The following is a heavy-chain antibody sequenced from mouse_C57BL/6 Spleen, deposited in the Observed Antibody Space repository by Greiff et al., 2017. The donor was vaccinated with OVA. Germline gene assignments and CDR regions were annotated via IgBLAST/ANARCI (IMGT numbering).Heavy chain of an antibody. D-gene: IGHD1-1*01. J-gene: IGHJ1*03. CDR2: IDPSDSYT. CDR1: GYTFTSYW. Sequence: VQLQQPGAELVRPGTSVKLSCKASGYTFTSYWMHWVKQRPGQGLEWIGVIDPSDSYTNYNQKFKGKATLTVDTSSSAAYMQLSSLTSEDSAVYDCAQITTVVAGDWYFDVWGTGTTVTVSS. CDR3: AQITTVVAGDWYFDV. V-gene: IGHV1-59*01.